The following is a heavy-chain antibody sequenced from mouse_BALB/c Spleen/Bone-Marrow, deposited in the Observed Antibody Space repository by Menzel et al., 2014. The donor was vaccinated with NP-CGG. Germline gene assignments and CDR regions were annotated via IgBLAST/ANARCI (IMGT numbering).Heavy chain of an antibody. V-gene: IGHV7-1*02. J-gene: IGHJ2*01. CDR2: SRDKANDYTT. CDR1: GFTFSDFY. D-gene: IGHD1-1*01. CDR3: ARGTVNYFDY. Sequence: EVKLVESGGGLVQPGGSLGLSCATSGFTFSDFYMEWVRQPPGKRLEWIAASRDKANDYTTEYSASVKGRFIVSRDTSQSILYLHMNALRAEDTAIYYCARGTVNYFDYWGQGTTLTVSS.